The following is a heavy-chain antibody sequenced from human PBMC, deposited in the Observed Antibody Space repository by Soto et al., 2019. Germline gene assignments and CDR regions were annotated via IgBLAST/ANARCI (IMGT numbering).Heavy chain of an antibody. CDR1: GFTVSSNY. D-gene: IGHD3-3*01. Sequence: EVQLVESGGGLVQPGGSLRLSCAASGFTVSSNYMSWVRQAPGKGLEWVSVIYSGGSTYYADSVKGRFTISRDNSKKMLYLQMNSLRDEDTAVYYCASYESGPPRLWSGYWISEYSDYWGQGTLVTVSS. CDR3: ASYESGPPRLWSGYWISEYSDY. J-gene: IGHJ4*02. CDR2: IYSGGST. V-gene: IGHV3-66*01.